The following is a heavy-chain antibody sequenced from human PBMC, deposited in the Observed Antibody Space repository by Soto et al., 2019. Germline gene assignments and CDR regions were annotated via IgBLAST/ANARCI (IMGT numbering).Heavy chain of an antibody. CDR2: IYYSENT. CDR3: ARDRHYDSSGYYPSGWFDP. J-gene: IGHJ5*02. V-gene: IGHV4-39*07. D-gene: IGHD3-22*01. Sequence: SETLSLTCTVSGGSVSSNSYSWGWIRQSPGKGLEWIGIIYYSENTYYHPSLQSRVTISVDTSKNQFSLKLSSVTAADTAVYYCARDRHYDSSGYYPSGWFDPWGQGTLVTVSS. CDR1: GGSVSSNSYS.